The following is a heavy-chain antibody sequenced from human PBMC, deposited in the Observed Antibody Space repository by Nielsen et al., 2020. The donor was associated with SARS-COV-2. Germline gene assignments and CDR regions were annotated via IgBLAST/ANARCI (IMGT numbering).Heavy chain of an antibody. CDR2: ITSDGSSI. Sequence: GGSLRLSCAASGFTFSSYWMHWVRQVPGKGLMWVSHITSDGSSISYADSVKGRFTISRDNAKNTLYLQMNSLGVDDTAMYYCARGGAAAVIDNWGQGTLVTVSS. J-gene: IGHJ4*02. CDR1: GFTFSSYW. V-gene: IGHV3-74*01. CDR3: ARGGAAAVIDN. D-gene: IGHD6-13*01.